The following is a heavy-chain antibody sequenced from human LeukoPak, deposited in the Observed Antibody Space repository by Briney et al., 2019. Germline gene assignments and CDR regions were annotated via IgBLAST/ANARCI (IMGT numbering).Heavy chain of an antibody. CDR3: ARKYCSSTSCSQNYYYYYGMDV. J-gene: IGHJ6*02. D-gene: IGHD2-2*01. Sequence: ASVKVSCKASGGTFSSYAISWVRQAPGQGLEWMGRIIPILGIANYEQKFQGRVTITADKSTSTAYMELSSLRSEDTAVYYCARKYCSSTSCSQNYYYYYGMDVWGQGTTVTVSS. CDR2: IIPILGIA. V-gene: IGHV1-69*04. CDR1: GGTFSSYA.